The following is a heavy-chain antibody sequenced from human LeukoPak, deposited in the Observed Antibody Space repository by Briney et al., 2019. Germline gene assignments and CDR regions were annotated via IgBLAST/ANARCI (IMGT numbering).Heavy chain of an antibody. CDR3: ARDDSSSRDIFDY. V-gene: IGHV4-34*01. D-gene: IGHD6-13*01. CDR1: GWSFSGYY. J-gene: IGHJ4*02. Sequence: PSETLYLTCAVYGWSFSGYYWSWIRQPPGKGLEWIGEINHSGSTNYNPSLKSRVTISVDTSKNQFSLKPSSVTAADTAVYYCARDDSSSRDIFDYWGQGTLVTVSS. CDR2: INHSGST.